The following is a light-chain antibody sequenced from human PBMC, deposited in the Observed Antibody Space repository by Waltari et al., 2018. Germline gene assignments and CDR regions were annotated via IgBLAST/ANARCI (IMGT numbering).Light chain of an antibody. CDR3: ASWDDDLSGVV. Sequence: QSVLTQPPSVSEAPRQRVTISCSGIRSTIGNNAVNWYQQFPGSAPKLLIYYDDLLPSGVSDRFSGSKSGTSASLAISGLQSEDEAYYYCASWDDDLSGVVFGGGTKLTVL. V-gene: IGLV1-36*01. CDR2: YDD. CDR1: RSTIGNNA. J-gene: IGLJ2*01.